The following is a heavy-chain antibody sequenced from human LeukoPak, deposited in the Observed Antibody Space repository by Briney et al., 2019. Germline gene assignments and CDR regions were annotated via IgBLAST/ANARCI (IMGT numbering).Heavy chain of an antibody. D-gene: IGHD6-19*01. CDR1: GYTFTSYG. V-gene: IGHV1-18*01. CDR3: ARDRTREQWLLAGNYYYYYGMDV. CDR2: ISAYNGNT. J-gene: IGHJ6*02. Sequence: ASVTVSCKASGYTFTSYGISWVRQAPGQGLAWMGWISAYNGNTNYAQKLQGRVTMTTDTSTSTAYMELRSLRSDDTAVYYCARDRTREQWLLAGNYYYYYGMDVWGQGTTVTVSS.